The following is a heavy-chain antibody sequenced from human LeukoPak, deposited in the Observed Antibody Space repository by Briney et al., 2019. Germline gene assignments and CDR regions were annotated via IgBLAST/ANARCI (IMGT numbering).Heavy chain of an antibody. CDR3: ASPTIFGVVRGAFDI. Sequence: ASVKVSCKASGYTFTSYYMHWVRQAPGQGLEWMGLINPSGSSTSYAQKFQGRLSLTRDMSTSTDYMELSSLRSGDTAVYYCASPTIFGVVRGAFDIWGQGTMVTVSS. V-gene: IGHV1-46*01. J-gene: IGHJ3*02. CDR1: GYTFTSYY. CDR2: INPSGSST. D-gene: IGHD3-3*01.